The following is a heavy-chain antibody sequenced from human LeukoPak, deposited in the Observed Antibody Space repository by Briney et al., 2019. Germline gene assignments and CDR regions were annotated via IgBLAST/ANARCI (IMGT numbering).Heavy chain of an antibody. CDR1: GFTFSSYG. CDR2: ISYDGSNK. D-gene: IGHD3-10*01. V-gene: IGHV3-30*18. CDR3: AKAGPMVRGVIWYYYGMDV. J-gene: IGHJ6*02. Sequence: PGGSLRLSCAASGFTFSSYGMHWVRQAPGKGLEWVAVISYDGSNKYYADSVKGRFTNSRDNSKNTLYLQMNSLRAEDTAVYYCAKAGPMVRGVIWYYYGMDVWGQGTTVTVSS.